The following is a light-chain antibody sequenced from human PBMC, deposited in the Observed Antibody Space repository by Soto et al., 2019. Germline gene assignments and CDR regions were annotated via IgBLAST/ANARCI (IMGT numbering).Light chain of an antibody. CDR2: RNN. J-gene: IGLJ1*01. Sequence: SALTHPPSASGTPLHSVTISCSESSSNIGSNYVYWYQQLPGTAPKLLIYRNNQRPSAVPDRFSASKSGTSASLAVSGLRCGDEVDFYWAGGDESRSGCVLGTGTKVTVL. V-gene: IGLV1-47*01. CDR3: AGGDESRSGCV. CDR1: SSNIGSNY.